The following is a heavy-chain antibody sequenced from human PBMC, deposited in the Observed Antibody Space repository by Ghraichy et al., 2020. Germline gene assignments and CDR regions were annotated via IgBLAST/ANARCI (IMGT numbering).Heavy chain of an antibody. D-gene: IGHD2-2*01. CDR3: ARDGQIVVVPAAPKRWFDP. CDR1: GFTFSSYS. CDR2: ISSSSSYI. J-gene: IGHJ5*02. Sequence: GGSLRLSCAASGFTFSSYSMNWVRQAPGKGLEWVSSISSSSSYIYYADSVKGRFTISRDNAKNSLYLQMNSLRAEDTAVYYCARDGQIVVVPAAPKRWFDPWGQGTLVTVSS. V-gene: IGHV3-21*01.